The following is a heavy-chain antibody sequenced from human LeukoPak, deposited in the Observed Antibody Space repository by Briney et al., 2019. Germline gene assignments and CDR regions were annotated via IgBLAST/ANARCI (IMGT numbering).Heavy chain of an antibody. J-gene: IGHJ3*02. CDR2: INHNGNVN. D-gene: IGHD3-16*01. Sequence: GGSLRLSCAASGFTFSSYWMNWARQAPGKGLEWVASINHNGNVNYYVDSVKGRFTISRDNAKNSLYLQMSNLRAEDTAVYFCARGGIDDAFDIWGQGTMVTVSS. CDR1: GFTFSSYW. CDR3: ARGGIDDAFDI. V-gene: IGHV3-7*03.